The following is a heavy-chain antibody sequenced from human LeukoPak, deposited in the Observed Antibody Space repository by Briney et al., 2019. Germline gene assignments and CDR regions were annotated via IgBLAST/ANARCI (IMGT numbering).Heavy chain of an antibody. D-gene: IGHD1-26*01. V-gene: IGHV4-39*01. J-gene: IGHJ4*02. Sequence: SETLSLTCTVSGGSISSSSYYWGWIRQPPGTGLEWVGSIYYSGSTYYNPSLKSRVTISVDTSKNQFSLKLSSVTAADTAVYYCARLYSGSYGFDYWGQGTLVTVSS. CDR1: GGSISSSSYY. CDR2: IYYSGST. CDR3: ARLYSGSYGFDY.